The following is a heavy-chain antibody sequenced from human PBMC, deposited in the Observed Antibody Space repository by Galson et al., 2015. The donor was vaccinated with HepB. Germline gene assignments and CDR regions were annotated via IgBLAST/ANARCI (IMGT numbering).Heavy chain of an antibody. Sequence: LRLSCAASGFTFSSYSMNWVRQAPGKGLEWVSSISSSSSYIYYADSVKGRFTISRDNAKNSLYLQMNSLRAEDTAVYYCASAPIFSTTPGRSGLVWFDPWGQGTLVTVSS. CDR2: ISSSSSYI. D-gene: IGHD3-3*01. CDR1: GFTFSSYS. CDR3: ASAPIFSTTPGRSGLVWFDP. J-gene: IGHJ5*02. V-gene: IGHV3-21*01.